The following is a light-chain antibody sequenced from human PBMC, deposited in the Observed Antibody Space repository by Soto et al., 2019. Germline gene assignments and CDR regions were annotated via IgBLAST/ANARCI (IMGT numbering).Light chain of an antibody. CDR1: QDISKY. CDR2: DAS. V-gene: IGKV1-33*01. Sequence: DIEMTQSPSSLSASVGDRVTITCQASQDISKYLNWYQQKPGKAPKLLIYDASNLETGVPSRFSGSGSVTHFTFTVTSLQPEDIATYYCQHFNSIPYSFGQGTKLEIK. CDR3: QHFNSIPYS. J-gene: IGKJ2*01.